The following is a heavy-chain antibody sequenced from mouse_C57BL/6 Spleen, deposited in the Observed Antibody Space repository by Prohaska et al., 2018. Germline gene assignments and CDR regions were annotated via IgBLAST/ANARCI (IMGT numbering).Heavy chain of an antibody. CDR3: ARLLGDY. Sequence: EVKLFQSGGGLVQPGGSMKLSCAASGIDFSRYWMTWVRRAPGQGLEWIGESNSDSRTINYAPSLKDKIIISRDNAKKTLYLQMSKVRAEDTGLYYCARLLGDYWGQGTSVTVSS. V-gene: IGHV4-1*01. J-gene: IGHJ4*01. CDR2: SNSDSRTI. CDR1: GIDFSRYW.